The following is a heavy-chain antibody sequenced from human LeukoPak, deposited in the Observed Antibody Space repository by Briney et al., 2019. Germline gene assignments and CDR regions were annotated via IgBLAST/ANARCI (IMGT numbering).Heavy chain of an antibody. CDR2: IKQDGSEK. CDR1: GFTFSSYW. J-gene: IGHJ6*02. D-gene: IGHD5-18*01. CDR3: ARDRDSYGKYGMDV. Sequence: PGGSLRLSCAASGFTFSSYWMSWVRQAPGKGLEWVANIKQDGSEKYYVDSVKGRFTISRDNAKNSLYLQMNSLRAEDTAVYYCARDRDSYGKYGMDVWGQGTTVTVSS. V-gene: IGHV3-7*01.